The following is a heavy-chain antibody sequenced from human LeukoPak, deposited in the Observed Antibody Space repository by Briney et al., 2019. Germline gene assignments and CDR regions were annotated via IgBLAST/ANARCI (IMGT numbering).Heavy chain of an antibody. CDR1: GGSISPYF. V-gene: IGHV4-59*01. J-gene: IGHJ5*02. CDR2: ISYTGST. CDR3: ARDDYRGVTNFDP. D-gene: IGHD3-10*01. Sequence: SETLSLTCTVSGGSISPYFWSWIRQPPGKGLEWIGYISYTGSTNYNPSLKSRVTISVDTSKKQFSLQMTSVTAVDTAVYYCARDDYRGVTNFDPWGQGTLVTVSS.